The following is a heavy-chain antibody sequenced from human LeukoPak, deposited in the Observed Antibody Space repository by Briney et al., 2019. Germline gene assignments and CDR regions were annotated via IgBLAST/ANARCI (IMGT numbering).Heavy chain of an antibody. J-gene: IGHJ4*02. CDR1: GFAFGDFY. CDR3: ARSIPARNRR. Sequence: GGSLRLSCAASGFAFGDFYMSWVRQAPGKGLGWVSYISSSGSTTDYADSVKGRFTIARDNAKNSLYLQMNSLRAEDTAAYYCARSIPARNRRWGQGTRVTVSS. CDR2: ISSSGSTT. V-gene: IGHV3-11*01. D-gene: IGHD6-6*01.